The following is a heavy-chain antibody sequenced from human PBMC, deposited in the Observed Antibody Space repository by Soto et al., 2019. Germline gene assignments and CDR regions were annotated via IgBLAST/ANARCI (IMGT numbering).Heavy chain of an antibody. V-gene: IGHV1-69*11. CDR2: IIPILGTA. D-gene: IGHD2-2*01. J-gene: IGHJ2*01. CDR1: GGTLSNNV. CDR3: ATKEIVLGPTATYPWYFDL. Sequence: QVQLVQSGAAVKNPGSSVKVSCKASGGTLSNNVISWVRQAPGPGLEWIGGIIPILGTARYAQRFQGRVTITADDSTNTAFMETRSLRSEDTAVYYCATKEIVLGPTATYPWYFDLWGRGTLVTVSS.